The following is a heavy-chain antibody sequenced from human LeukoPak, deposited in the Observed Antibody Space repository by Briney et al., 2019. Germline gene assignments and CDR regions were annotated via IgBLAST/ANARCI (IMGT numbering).Heavy chain of an antibody. CDR2: ISYSGST. J-gene: IGHJ3*02. D-gene: IGHD2-2*01. V-gene: IGHV4-59*02. Sequence: SETLSLTCTVSGGSVSSYYWSWIRQPPGKGLEWIGYISYSGSTNYNPSLKSRVTISVDTSKNHFSLKLSSVTAADTAVYYCARVGYCSSTSCRRGAFDIWGQGTMVTVSS. CDR1: GGSVSSYY. CDR3: ARVGYCSSTSCRRGAFDI.